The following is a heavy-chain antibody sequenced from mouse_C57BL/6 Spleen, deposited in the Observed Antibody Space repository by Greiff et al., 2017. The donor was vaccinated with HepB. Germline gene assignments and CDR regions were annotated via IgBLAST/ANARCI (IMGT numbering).Heavy chain of an antibody. V-gene: IGHV2-2*01. CDR2: IWSGGST. Sequence: VQLVESGPGLVQPSQSLSITCTVSGFSLTSYGVHWVRQSPGKGLEWLGVIWSGGSTDYNAAFISRLSISKDNSKSQVFFKMNSLQADDTAIYYCARNEGANWAWFAYWGQGTLVTVSA. CDR3: ARNEGANWAWFAY. J-gene: IGHJ3*01. D-gene: IGHD4-1*01. CDR1: GFSLTSYG.